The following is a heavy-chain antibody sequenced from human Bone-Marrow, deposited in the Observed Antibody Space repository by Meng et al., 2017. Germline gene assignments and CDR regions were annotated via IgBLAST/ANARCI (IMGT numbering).Heavy chain of an antibody. D-gene: IGHD1-26*01. V-gene: IGHV1-8*03. J-gene: IGHJ4*02. Sequence: ASVKVSCKASGYTFTSYDINWVRQATGQGLEWMGWMNPNSGNTGYAQKFQGRVTITRNTSISTAYMELSSLRSEDTAAYYCARGAVRYSGSLGYWGQGTLVTVSS. CDR1: GYTFTSYD. CDR2: MNPNSGNT. CDR3: ARGAVRYSGSLGY.